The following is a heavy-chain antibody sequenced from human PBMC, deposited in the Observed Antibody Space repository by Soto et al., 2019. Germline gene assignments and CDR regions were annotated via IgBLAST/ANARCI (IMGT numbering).Heavy chain of an antibody. CDR2: IYYRGYT. V-gene: IGHV4-39*01. J-gene: IGHJ4*02. CDR1: GDSISSSTYY. D-gene: IGHD3-22*01. CDR3: ARPLHPYDSDGPSWYFDY. Sequence: SETLSLTCTVSGDSISSSTYYWGWIRQPPGKGLEWIGSIYYRGYTYYNPSLRSRVTVSADTSKSQFSLKLSSVTATDTAVYYCARPLHPYDSDGPSWYFDYWGQGTLVTVSS.